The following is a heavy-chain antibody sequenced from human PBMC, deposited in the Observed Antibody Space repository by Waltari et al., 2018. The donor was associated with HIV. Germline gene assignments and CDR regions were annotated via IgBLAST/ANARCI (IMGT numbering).Heavy chain of an antibody. CDR3: ARGSARLWDFDY. CDR2: ISSSSSTI. CDR1: GCTFSSYS. J-gene: IGHJ4*02. V-gene: IGHV3-48*02. D-gene: IGHD7-27*01. Sequence: EVQLVESGGGLVQPGGYLRLACAASGCTFSSYSMNWVRQSPGKWLEWISYISSSSSTIYYADSVKGRFTVSRDNAKNSLYLQMNSLRDEDTAVYYCARGSARLWDFDYWGQGTLVTVSS.